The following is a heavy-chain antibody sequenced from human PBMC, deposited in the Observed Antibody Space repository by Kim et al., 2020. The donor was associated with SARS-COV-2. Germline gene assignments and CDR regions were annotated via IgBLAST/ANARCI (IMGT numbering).Heavy chain of an antibody. J-gene: IGHJ4*02. D-gene: IGHD6-19*01. V-gene: IGHV3-30*07. CDR3: ARDRSVAGLDC. Sequence: DSVKGRFTLSRDNSKNTVYLQMNSLRADDTAIYYCARDRSVAGLDCWGQGTLVTVSS.